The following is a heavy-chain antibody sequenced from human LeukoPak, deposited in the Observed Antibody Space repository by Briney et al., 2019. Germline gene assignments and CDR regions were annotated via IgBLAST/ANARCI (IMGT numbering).Heavy chain of an antibody. V-gene: IGHV3-33*06. J-gene: IGHJ4*02. Sequence: GGSLRLSCAASGFSFTTYGIHWLRQAPGKGLEWVAVIWFDGNNKFYADSVKGRFTVSRDNSKNTLYLHMNSLRGEDTAVYYCAKAARLGPSHFDYWGRGTLVTVSS. CDR1: GFSFTTYG. CDR3: AKAARLGPSHFDY. CDR2: IWFDGNNK. D-gene: IGHD6-25*01.